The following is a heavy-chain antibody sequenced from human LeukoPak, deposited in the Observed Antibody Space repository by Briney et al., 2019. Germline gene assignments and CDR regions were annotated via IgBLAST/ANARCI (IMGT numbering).Heavy chain of an antibody. CDR3: ARHPIFSGVKSQLWFDL. CDR2: L. D-gene: IGHD3-10*01. Sequence: SETLSLTCTVSGGSISSTDYYWGWIRQAPGKGAGVDWEYLYKPSLRSRVTVSVDTSKNQFSLALSSVTAADTAVYYCARHPIFSGVKSQLWFDLWGQGILVTVSS. J-gene: IGHJ5*02. V-gene: IGHV4-39*01. CDR1: GGSISSTDYY.